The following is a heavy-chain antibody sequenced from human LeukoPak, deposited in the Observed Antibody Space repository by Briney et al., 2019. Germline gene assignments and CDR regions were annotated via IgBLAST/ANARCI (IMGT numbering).Heavy chain of an antibody. J-gene: IGHJ4*02. V-gene: IGHV3-21*04. CDR3: AKDISLDWVPKRGYFDY. CDR2: ISSSSSYI. Sequence: PGGSLRLSCAASGFTFSSYSMNWVRQAPGKGLEWVSSISSSSSYIYYADSVKGRFTISRDNAKNSLYLQMNSLRAEDTALYYCAKDISLDWVPKRGYFDYWGQGTLVTVSS. CDR1: GFTFSSYS. D-gene: IGHD1-1*01.